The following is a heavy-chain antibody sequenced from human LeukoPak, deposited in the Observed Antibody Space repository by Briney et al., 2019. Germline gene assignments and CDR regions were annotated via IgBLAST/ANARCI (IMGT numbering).Heavy chain of an antibody. CDR1: GGSISSGSYY. J-gene: IGHJ4*02. V-gene: IGHV4-39*01. CDR3: ARLADHDLGRAVNY. CDR2: IYYSGST. D-gene: IGHD4-11*01. Sequence: SETLSLTCTVSGGSISSGSYYWGWIRQPPGKGLEWIGGIYYSGSTYYNPSLKSRVTISVDTSKNQFSLKLSSVTAADTAVYYSARLADHDLGRAVNYWGQGTLVTVSS.